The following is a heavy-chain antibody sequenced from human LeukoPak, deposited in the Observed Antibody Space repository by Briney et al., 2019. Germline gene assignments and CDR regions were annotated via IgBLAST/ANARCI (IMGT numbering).Heavy chain of an antibody. CDR1: GSTISNYY. J-gene: IGHJ3*02. CDR2: INSDGSST. Sequence: GGSLRLSCAVSGSTISNYYMHWVRQAPGKGLVWVSRINSDGSSTTYADSVKGRFTISRDNAKNSLYLQMNSLRAEDTAVYYCARGKWELSSHDAFDIWGQGTMVTVSS. V-gene: IGHV3-74*01. D-gene: IGHD1-26*01. CDR3: ARGKWELSSHDAFDI.